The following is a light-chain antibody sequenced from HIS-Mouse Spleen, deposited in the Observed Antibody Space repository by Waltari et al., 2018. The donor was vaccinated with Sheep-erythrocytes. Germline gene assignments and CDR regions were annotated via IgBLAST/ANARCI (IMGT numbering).Light chain of an antibody. CDR1: SSDVGGYNY. CDR2: DVS. CDR3: CSYAGSYNHV. J-gene: IGLJ1*01. V-gene: IGLV2-11*01. Sequence: QSALTQPRSVSGSPGQSVTISCTGTSSDVGGYNYVSWYQQHQGKAPNLLIYDVSKLPSGVPDLFSGSKSGNTASLTISGLQAEDEADYYCCSYAGSYNHVFATGTKVTVL.